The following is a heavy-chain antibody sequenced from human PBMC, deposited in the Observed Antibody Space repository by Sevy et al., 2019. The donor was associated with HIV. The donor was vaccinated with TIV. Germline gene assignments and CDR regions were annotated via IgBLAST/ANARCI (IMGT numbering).Heavy chain of an antibody. Sequence: SETLSLTCTVSGGSVSSDTYYWTWIRQPPGKGLEFIGYIYYNVRINYNPSLKSRVTISVDTSKNQFSLKITSVTAADTAVYYCTRVGGLTDYGMDVWGQGTTVTVSS. J-gene: IGHJ6*02. V-gene: IGHV4-61*01. CDR3: TRVGGLTDYGMDV. CDR2: IYYNVRI. CDR1: GGSVSSDTYY. D-gene: IGHD1-26*01.